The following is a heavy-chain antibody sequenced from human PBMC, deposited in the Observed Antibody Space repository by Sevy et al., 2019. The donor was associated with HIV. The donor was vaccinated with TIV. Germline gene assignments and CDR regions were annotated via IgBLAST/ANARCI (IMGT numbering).Heavy chain of an antibody. CDR1: GFSFSNYW. V-gene: IGHV3-7*01. CDR3: ARAPGAVMFDYDYTLDV. Sequence: GSLRLSCVVSGFSFSNYWMNWVRQAPGKGLEWVANIKQDGSEKYFVDSVKGRFTISRDNAKNSLYLRMNSLRAEDTAVYYCARAPGAVMFDYDYTLDVWGQGTTVTVSS. J-gene: IGHJ6*02. CDR2: IKQDGSEK. D-gene: IGHD3-10*02.